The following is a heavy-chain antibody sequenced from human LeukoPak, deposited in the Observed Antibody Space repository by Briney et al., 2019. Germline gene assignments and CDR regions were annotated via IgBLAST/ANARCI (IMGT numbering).Heavy chain of an antibody. V-gene: IGHV1-2*02. J-gene: IGHJ4*02. CDR2: INPNSGGT. CDR1: GYTFTGYY. CDR3: ARDSAPGDTYGLLGIDS. D-gene: IGHD5-18*01. Sequence: ASVKVSCKASGYTFTGYYMHWVRQAPGQGLEWMGWINPNSGGTNYAQKFQGRVTMTRDTSISTDYMELSRLRSDDTAVYYCARDSAPGDTYGLLGIDSWGQGTLVTVSS.